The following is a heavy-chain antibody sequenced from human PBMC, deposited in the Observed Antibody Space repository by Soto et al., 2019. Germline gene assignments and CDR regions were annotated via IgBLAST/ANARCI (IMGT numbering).Heavy chain of an antibody. J-gene: IGHJ4*02. V-gene: IGHV1-69*12. D-gene: IGHD5-18*01. Sequence: QVQLVQSGAEVKKPGSSVKVSCKASGGTFSSYAISWVRQAPGQGLEWMGGIIPIFGTANYAQKFQGRVTITADESTSTGYMELSSLRSEDTAMYYCAVCTDTAMADAITFDYWGQGTLVTVSS. CDR1: GGTFSSYA. CDR2: IIPIFGTA. CDR3: AVCTDTAMADAITFDY.